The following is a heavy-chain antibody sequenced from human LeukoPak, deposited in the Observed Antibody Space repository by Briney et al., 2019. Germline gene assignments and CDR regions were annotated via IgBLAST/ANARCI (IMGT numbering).Heavy chain of an antibody. V-gene: IGHV3-23*01. D-gene: IGHD4-17*01. J-gene: IGHJ3*01. CDR2: IRGSDGRA. CDR3: AKDRDDYGDPDAFDL. Sequence: ETLSLTCTVSGGSISSSIHYWGWVRQAPGKGLEWVSTIRGSDGRAYYADSVKGRFTISRDNSKSTLYLQMNSLRADDTAVYYCAKDRDDYGDPDAFDLWGQGTMVIVSS. CDR1: GGSISSSI.